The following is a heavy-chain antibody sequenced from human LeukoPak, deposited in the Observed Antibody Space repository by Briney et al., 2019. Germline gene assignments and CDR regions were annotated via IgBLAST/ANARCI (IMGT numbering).Heavy chain of an antibody. Sequence: NPGGSLRLSCAASGFTFSSYAMNWVRQAPGKGLEWVSSFGTISTSIYYARSVTGRCIISRDNAKNSLYLQMNSLRAEDTAVYYCARENDQGFDYWGQGTLVTVSS. D-gene: IGHD3-16*01. CDR1: GFTFSSYA. V-gene: IGHV3-21*01. CDR3: ARENDQGFDY. J-gene: IGHJ4*02. CDR2: FGTISTSI.